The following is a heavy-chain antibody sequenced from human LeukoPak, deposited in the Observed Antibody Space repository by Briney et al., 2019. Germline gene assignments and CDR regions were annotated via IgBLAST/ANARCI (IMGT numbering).Heavy chain of an antibody. CDR2: IRYDGSNK. Sequence: GGSLRLSCAASGFTFSSYGMHWVRQAPGKGLEWVAFIRYDGSNKYYADSVKGRFTISRDNSKNTLYLQMNSLRAEDTAVYYCARDRPYSSLTHYFDYWGQGTLVTVSS. CDR3: ARDRPYSSLTHYFDY. V-gene: IGHV3-30*02. D-gene: IGHD6-19*01. CDR1: GFTFSSYG. J-gene: IGHJ4*02.